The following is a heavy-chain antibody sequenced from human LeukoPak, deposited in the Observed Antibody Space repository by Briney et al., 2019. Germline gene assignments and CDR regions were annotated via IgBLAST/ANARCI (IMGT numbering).Heavy chain of an antibody. CDR3: AGVWFGFDP. Sequence: AAVKVSCKASGYTFTSYDISWVRQAPGQGLEWMGWVSAYNGNTNYAQKLQGRVTVTTGTSTSTAYMELRSLRSDDTAVYYGAGVWFGFDPGGQGTLVTVSS. J-gene: IGHJ5*02. CDR1: GYTFTSYD. CDR2: VSAYNGNT. D-gene: IGHD3-10*01. V-gene: IGHV1-18*04.